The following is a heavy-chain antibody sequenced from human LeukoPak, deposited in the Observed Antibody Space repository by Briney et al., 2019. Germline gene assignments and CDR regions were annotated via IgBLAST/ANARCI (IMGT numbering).Heavy chain of an antibody. CDR2: IYYSGST. D-gene: IGHD6-19*01. CDR1: GGSISSSSYY. J-gene: IGHJ3*02. Sequence: SETLSLTCTVSGGSISSSSYYWGWIRQPPGKGLEWIGSIYYSGSTYYNPSLKSRVTMSVDTSKNQFSLKLNSVTAVDTAVYYCARILSSGWTGGAFDIWGQGTMVIVSS. CDR3: ARILSSGWTGGAFDI. V-gene: IGHV4-39*07.